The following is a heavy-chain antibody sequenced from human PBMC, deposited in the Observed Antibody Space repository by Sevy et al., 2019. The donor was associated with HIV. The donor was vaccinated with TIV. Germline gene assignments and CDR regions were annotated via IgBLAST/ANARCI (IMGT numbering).Heavy chain of an antibody. D-gene: IGHD3-10*01. CDR2: IKQDGSEK. Sequence: GGSLRLSCAASGFSFSWYWMSWVRQTPEKGLEWVANIKQDGSEKNYVDSVKGRFTISRDNAKNSLYLQMNSLRAEDTAVYYFASKGGSLPNDAFDTWGQGTMVTVSS. V-gene: IGHV3-7*01. CDR1: GFSFSWYW. J-gene: IGHJ3*02. CDR3: ASKGGSLPNDAFDT.